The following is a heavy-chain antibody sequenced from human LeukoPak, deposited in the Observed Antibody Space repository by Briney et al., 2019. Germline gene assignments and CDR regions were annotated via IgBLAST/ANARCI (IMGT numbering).Heavy chain of an antibody. CDR1: GYSISSGYY. CDR2: IYHSGST. CDR3: ARLGTVTYYYDSSGYNFFDY. V-gene: IGHV4-38-2*01. D-gene: IGHD3-22*01. J-gene: IGHJ4*02. Sequence: SETLSLTCAVSGYSISSGYYWGWIRQPPGKGLEWIGSIYHSGSTYYNPSFKSRVTISVDTSENQFSLKLSSVTAADTAVYYCARLGTVTYYYDSSGYNFFDYWGQGTLVTVSS.